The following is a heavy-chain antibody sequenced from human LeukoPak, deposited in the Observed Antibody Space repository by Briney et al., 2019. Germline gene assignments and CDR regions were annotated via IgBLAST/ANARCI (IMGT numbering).Heavy chain of an antibody. J-gene: IGHJ4*02. Sequence: PGGSLRLSCAASGFTFDDYAMHWVRQAPGKGLEWVSGISWNSGSIGYADSVKGRFTISRDNAKNSLYLQMNSLRAEDTALYYCAKSIAAAGGGGGFDYWGQGTLVTVSS. CDR2: ISWNSGSI. CDR3: AKSIAAAGGGGGFDY. CDR1: GFTFDDYA. D-gene: IGHD6-13*01. V-gene: IGHV3-9*01.